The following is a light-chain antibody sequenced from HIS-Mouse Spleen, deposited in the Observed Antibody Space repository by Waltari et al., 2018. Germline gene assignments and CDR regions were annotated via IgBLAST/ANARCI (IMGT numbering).Light chain of an antibody. CDR2: KDS. J-gene: IGLJ3*02. CDR1: VLAQKY. CDR3: YSAADNNLV. V-gene: IGLV3-27*01. Sequence: SYELTQPSSVSVSPGQTARITCPGDVLAQKYARWFQQKPGQAPVLVIYKDSGRPSGIPERFSGSSSGTTVTLTISGAQVEDEADYYCYSAADNNLVFGGGTKLTVL.